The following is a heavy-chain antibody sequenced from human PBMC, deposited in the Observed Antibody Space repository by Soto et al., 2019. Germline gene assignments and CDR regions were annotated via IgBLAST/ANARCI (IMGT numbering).Heavy chain of an antibody. J-gene: IGHJ6*02. V-gene: IGHV3-74*01. CDR2: INSDGSST. Sequence: EVQLVESGGGLVQPGGSLRLSCAASGFTFSSYWMHWVRQAPGKGLVWVSRINSDGSSTSYADSVKGRFTISRDNAKNTLYLQMTSLGAEDTAVYYCARVAVAGTGGYYYGMDVWGQGTTVTVSS. CDR3: ARVAVAGTGGYYYGMDV. D-gene: IGHD6-19*01. CDR1: GFTFSSYW.